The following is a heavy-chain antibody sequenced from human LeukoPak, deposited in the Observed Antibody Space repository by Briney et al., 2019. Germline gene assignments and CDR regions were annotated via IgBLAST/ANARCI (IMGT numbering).Heavy chain of an antibody. J-gene: IGHJ4*02. V-gene: IGHV4-31*03. CDR2: IYYDAGA. D-gene: IGHD2-8*02. CDR1: GASVSATNYY. CDR3: ARDSFDGWWSFDY. Sequence: SETLSLTCTVSGASVSATNYYWSWLRQHPGKGPEWIAYIYYDAGAYYNPSLESRVTISLDSSANQFSLGLSSVTAADTAVYYCARDSFDGWWSFDYWGQGTLVTVSS.